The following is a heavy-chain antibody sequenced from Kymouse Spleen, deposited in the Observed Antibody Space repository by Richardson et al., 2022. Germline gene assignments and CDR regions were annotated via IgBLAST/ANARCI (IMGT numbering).Heavy chain of an antibody. CDR2: INHSGST. Sequence: QVQLQQWGAGLLKPSETLSLTCAVYGGSFSGYYWSWIRQPPGKGLEWIGEINHSGSTNYNPSLKSRVTISVDTSKNQFSLKLSSVTAADTAVYYCASMVRGVIYYYYGMDVWGQGTTVTVSS. D-gene: IGHD3-10*01. V-gene: IGHV4-34*01. CDR3: ASMVRGVIYYYYGMDV. J-gene: IGHJ6*02. CDR1: GGSFSGYY.